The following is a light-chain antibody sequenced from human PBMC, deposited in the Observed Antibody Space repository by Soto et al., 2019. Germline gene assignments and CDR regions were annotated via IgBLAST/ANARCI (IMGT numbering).Light chain of an antibody. CDR3: QQYNGQTRM. Sequence: DIQMTQSPSTLSASVGGRVTITCRASQNIGTWLAWYQQTPGKAPKLLIYDASSLERGVPSRFSGAGAGTEFTLTITSLQPDDFGTYFCQQYNGQTRMFGHGTKVDI. CDR2: DAS. CDR1: QNIGTW. V-gene: IGKV1-5*01. J-gene: IGKJ1*01.